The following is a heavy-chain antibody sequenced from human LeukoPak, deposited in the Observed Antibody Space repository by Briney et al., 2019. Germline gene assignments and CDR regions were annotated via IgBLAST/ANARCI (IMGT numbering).Heavy chain of an antibody. Sequence: PSETLSLTCTVSGGSISSYYWSWIRQPPGQGLEWIGYIYYSGSTNYNPSLKSRVTISVDTSKNQFSLKLSSVTAADTAVYYCATALEYCTNGVCYAALGTYYYYYGMDVWGQGTTVTVSS. CDR2: IYYSGST. J-gene: IGHJ6*02. D-gene: IGHD2-8*01. CDR1: GGSISSYY. CDR3: ATALEYCTNGVCYAALGTYYYYYGMDV. V-gene: IGHV4-59*01.